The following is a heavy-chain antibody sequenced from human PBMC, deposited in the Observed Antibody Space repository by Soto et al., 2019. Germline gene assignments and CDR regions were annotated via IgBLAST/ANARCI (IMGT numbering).Heavy chain of an antibody. CDR3: ATIVGANEF. CDR2: IYSSGSA. V-gene: IGHV4-4*07. J-gene: IGHJ4*02. Sequence: SETLSLTCTVSGGSIYTYSWTWIRQPAGKGLEWIGHIYSSGSANYNPSLKSRVSMSLDTSKNQFSLKLNSVTAADTAVYYCATIVGANEFWGQGTMVTVSS. D-gene: IGHD1-26*01. CDR1: GGSIYTYS.